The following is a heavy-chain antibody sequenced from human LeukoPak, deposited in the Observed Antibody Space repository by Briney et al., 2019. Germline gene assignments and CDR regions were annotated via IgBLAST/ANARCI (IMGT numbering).Heavy chain of an antibody. D-gene: IGHD5-12*01. CDR2: ISSSSSYI. Sequence: GGSLRLSCAASGFTFSSYSMNWVRQAPGKGLEWVSSISSSSSYIYYADSVKGRFTISRDNAKNTLYLQMDSLRTEDTAVYSCTRGYAGIDYWGQGTLVTVSS. J-gene: IGHJ4*02. CDR1: GFTFSSYS. V-gene: IGHV3-21*01. CDR3: TRGYAGIDY.